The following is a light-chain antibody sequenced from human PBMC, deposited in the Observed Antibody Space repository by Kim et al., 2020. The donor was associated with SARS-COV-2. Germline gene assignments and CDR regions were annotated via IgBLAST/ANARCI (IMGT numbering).Light chain of an antibody. Sequence: DIVMTQSPDSLAVSLGERATINCKSSQGVLYSSNNKNYLAWYQQKPGQPPKLLIYWASTRESGVPDRFSGSGSGTDFTLTISSLQAEDVAVYYCQQYYSTLTFGPGTKVDIK. CDR2: WAS. CDR1: QGVLYSSNNKNY. CDR3: QQYYSTLT. V-gene: IGKV4-1*01. J-gene: IGKJ3*01.